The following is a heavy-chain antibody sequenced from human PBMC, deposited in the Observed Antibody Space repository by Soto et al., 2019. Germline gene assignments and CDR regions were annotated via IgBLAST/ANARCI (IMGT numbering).Heavy chain of an antibody. J-gene: IGHJ6*03. CDR3: ARSSGYCSGGSCYLGYYYYMDV. Sequence: QVQLVESGGGLVKPGGSLRLSCAASGFTFSNYYMNWIRQAPGKGLEWVSYISSSGSTIYYADSVKGRFTISRDNAKNSLYLQMNSLRAEDTAVYYCARSSGYCSGGSCYLGYYYYMDVWGKGTTVTVSS. CDR1: GFTFSNYY. V-gene: IGHV3-11*01. D-gene: IGHD2-15*01. CDR2: ISSSGSTI.